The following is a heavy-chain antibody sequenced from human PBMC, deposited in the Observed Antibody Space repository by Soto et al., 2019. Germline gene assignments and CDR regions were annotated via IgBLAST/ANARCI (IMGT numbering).Heavy chain of an antibody. Sequence: GGSLRLSXAASGFTFSSYAMSWVRQAPGKGLEWVSAISGSGGSTYYADSVKGRFTISRDNSKNTLYLQMNSLRAEDTAVYYCAKSRRGAVAIGWFDPWGQGTLVTVSS. CDR3: AKSRRGAVAIGWFDP. CDR2: ISGSGGST. CDR1: GFTFSSYA. D-gene: IGHD2-21*01. J-gene: IGHJ5*02. V-gene: IGHV3-23*01.